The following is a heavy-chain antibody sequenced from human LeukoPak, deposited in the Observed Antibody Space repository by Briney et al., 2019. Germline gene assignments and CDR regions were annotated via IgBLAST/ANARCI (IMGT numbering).Heavy chain of an antibody. CDR1: GYTFTVNY. V-gene: IGHV1-2*02. CDR3: ARGSYDSSDFEYFHH. J-gene: IGHJ1*01. D-gene: IGHD3-22*01. CDR2: INPNSGGT. Sequence: ASVTVSFTASGYTFTVNYMHWVRQAPGQGLVWMGWINPNSGGTNYAQKFQGRVTMTRDTSIGTAYMELNRLRSDDTAVYYCARGSYDSSDFEYFHHWGQGTLVTVSS.